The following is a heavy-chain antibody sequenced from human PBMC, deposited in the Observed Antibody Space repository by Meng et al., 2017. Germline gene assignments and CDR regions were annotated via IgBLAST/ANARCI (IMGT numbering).Heavy chain of an antibody. D-gene: IGHD6-13*01. V-gene: IGHV1-69*01. J-gene: IGHJ5*02. CDR1: GGTFSSYA. Sequence: QWPVVQSGGEVKKPGASVKFSSKGSGGTFSSYAISWVRQAPGQGLEWMGGIIPIFGTANYAQKFQGRVTITTDESTSTAYMELSSLRSEDTAVYYCARGGIAAALPWFDPWGQGTLVTVSS. CDR2: IIPIFGTA. CDR3: ARGGIAAALPWFDP.